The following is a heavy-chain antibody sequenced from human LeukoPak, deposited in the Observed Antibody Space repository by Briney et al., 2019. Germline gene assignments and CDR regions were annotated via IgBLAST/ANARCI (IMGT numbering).Heavy chain of an antibody. J-gene: IGHJ4*02. V-gene: IGHV1-18*01. Sequence: RRASVKVSCTASGYTFTSYGISWVRQAPGQGLEWMGWISAYNGNTNYAQKLQGRVTMTTDTSTSTAYMELRSLRSDDTAVYYCARDPMVRGDLWVDYWGQGTLVTVSS. D-gene: IGHD3-10*01. CDR1: GYTFTSYG. CDR2: ISAYNGNT. CDR3: ARDPMVRGDLWVDY.